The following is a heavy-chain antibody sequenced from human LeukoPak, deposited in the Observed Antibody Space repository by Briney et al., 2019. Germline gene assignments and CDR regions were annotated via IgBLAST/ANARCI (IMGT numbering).Heavy chain of an antibody. J-gene: IGHJ4*02. CDR3: ARPRFGELSFLDY. V-gene: IGHV3-11*01. CDR1: GFTFSDYY. D-gene: IGHD3-10*01. CDR2: ISSSGSTI. Sequence: GGSLTLSCAASGFTFSDYYMSWIRQAPGKGLEWVSYISSSGSTIYYADSVKGRFTISRDNAKNSLYLQMNSLRAEDTAVYYCARPRFGELSFLDYWGQGTLVTVSS.